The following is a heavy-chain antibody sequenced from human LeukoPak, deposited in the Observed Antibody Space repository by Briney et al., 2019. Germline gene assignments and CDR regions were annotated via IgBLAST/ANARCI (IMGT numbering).Heavy chain of an antibody. D-gene: IGHD3-10*01. Sequence: PGGSLRLSCAASGFTFSSYWMSWVRQAPGKGLEWVANMKEDGSAKYSVDSVKGRFTISRDNAKGSLYLQMNSLRAEGTAVYYCARDRTGSGSYSDHWGQGTLITVSS. CDR1: GFTFSSYW. CDR2: MKEDGSAK. J-gene: IGHJ4*02. CDR3: ARDRTGSGSYSDH. V-gene: IGHV3-7*01.